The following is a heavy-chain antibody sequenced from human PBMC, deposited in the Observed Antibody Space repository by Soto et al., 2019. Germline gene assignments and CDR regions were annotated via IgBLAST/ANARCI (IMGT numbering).Heavy chain of an antibody. D-gene: IGHD5-12*01. CDR3: SICQKGYSCNYVDY. CDR2: VFYTGFT. J-gene: IGHJ4*02. Sequence: TETLPRTCAGSGGTMRGSYYFGCWLRQSQGQGPEWIGSVFYTGFTSYNPSLESRVSVSVDTSKNQFSLKVSGVSAEDTAVYYCSICQKGYSCNYVDYWGQ. V-gene: IGHV4-39*01. CDR1: GGTMRGSYYF.